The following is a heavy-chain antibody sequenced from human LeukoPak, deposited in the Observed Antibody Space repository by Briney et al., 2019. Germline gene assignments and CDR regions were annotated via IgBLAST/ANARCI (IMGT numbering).Heavy chain of an antibody. CDR1: GGSFSAYY. J-gene: IGHJ6*03. CDR3: ARGSANYGDYTRGYYYYMDV. V-gene: IGHV4-34*01. Sequence: SETLSLTCAVYGGSFSAYYRSWIRQPPGKGLEWIGEINHSGSTNYSPSLKSRVTISVYTSKNQFSLRLSSVTAADTAVYYCARGSANYGDYTRGYYYYMDVWGKGTTVTVSS. D-gene: IGHD4-17*01. CDR2: INHSGST.